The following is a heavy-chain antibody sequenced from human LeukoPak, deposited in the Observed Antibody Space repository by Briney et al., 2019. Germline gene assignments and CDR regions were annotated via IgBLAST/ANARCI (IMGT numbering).Heavy chain of an antibody. CDR1: GGSISSYY. V-gene: IGHV4-4*07. Sequence: PSETLSLTCTVSGGSISSYYWSWIRQLAGKGLEWIGRIYTSGSTNYNPSLKSRVTMSVDTSKNQFSLKLSSVTAADTAVYYCARAGFYVWGSYRQSNWFDPWGQGTLVTVSS. J-gene: IGHJ5*02. CDR2: IYTSGST. D-gene: IGHD3-16*02. CDR3: ARAGFYVWGSYRQSNWFDP.